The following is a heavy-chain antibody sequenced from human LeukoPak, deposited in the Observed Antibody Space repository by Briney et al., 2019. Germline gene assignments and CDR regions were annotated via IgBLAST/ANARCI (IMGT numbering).Heavy chain of an antibody. V-gene: IGHV1-2*02. J-gene: IGHJ6*03. Sequence: GASVKVSCKASGYTFTGYYMHWVRQAPGQGLEWMGWINPNSGGTNYAQKFQGRVTMTRDTSISTAYMELSRLRSDDTAVYYCARRAGSDYPYYYYMDVWGKGTTVTISS. CDR2: INPNSGGT. CDR1: GYTFTGYY. CDR3: ARRAGSDYPYYYYMDV. D-gene: IGHD1-26*01.